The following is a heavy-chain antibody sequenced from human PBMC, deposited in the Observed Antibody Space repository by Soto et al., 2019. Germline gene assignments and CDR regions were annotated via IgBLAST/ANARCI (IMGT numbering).Heavy chain of an antibody. J-gene: IGHJ4*02. CDR2: ITYDGSNK. V-gene: IGHV3-30*18. Sequence: GGSLRLSCQASGFNFDNYGMHWVRQAPGQGLGLVAVITYDGSNKYYADSVKGRFTISRDNSKNTLSLHLNTLKPEDTDVYHCAKDRVGGTFYTPLGFWGQGTLVTVSS. CDR3: AKDRVGGTFYTPLGF. D-gene: IGHD1-7*01. CDR1: GFNFDNYG.